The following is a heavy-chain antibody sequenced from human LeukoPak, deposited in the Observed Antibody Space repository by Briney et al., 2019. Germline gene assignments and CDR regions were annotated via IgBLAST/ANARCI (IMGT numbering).Heavy chain of an antibody. CDR3: ARLGYYYDSLGHYDY. J-gene: IGHJ4*02. Sequence: ASVKVSCKASGYTFTSYGISWVRQAPGQGLEWMGIINPTSGSTAYTQKFQGRVTMTRDTSTSTVYMELSSLRSDDTAVYYCARLGYYYDSLGHYDYWGQGTLVIVSS. V-gene: IGHV1-46*01. CDR1: GYTFTSYG. D-gene: IGHD3-22*01. CDR2: INPTSGST.